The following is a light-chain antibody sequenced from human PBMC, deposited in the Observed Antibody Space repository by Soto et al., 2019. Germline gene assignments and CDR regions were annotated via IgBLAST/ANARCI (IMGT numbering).Light chain of an antibody. CDR3: QSYDNSLRAVV. CDR1: SSNIGAGFD. V-gene: IGLV1-40*01. CDR2: GSS. J-gene: IGLJ2*01. Sequence: QSVLTQPPSVSGAPGQRVTISCTGSSSNIGAGFDVHWYQQLPGTAPKLLIYGSSNRPSGVPDRFSGSKSGTSPSLAITGLQAEDEGDYFCQSYDNSLRAVVFGGGTQLTVL.